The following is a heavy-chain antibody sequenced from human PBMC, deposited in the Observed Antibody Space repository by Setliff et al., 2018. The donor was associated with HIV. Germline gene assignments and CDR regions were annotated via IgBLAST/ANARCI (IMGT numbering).Heavy chain of an antibody. CDR2: LFYSGST. J-gene: IGHJ4*02. V-gene: IGHV4-39*07. CDR1: GGSISDISYY. Sequence: PSETLSLTCTVSGGSISDISYYWGWIRQPPGKGLEWIGSLFYSGSTYYNPSLKGRVTISVDTSKNQFSLRLNSVTAADTAVYYCARQGNIVVVTSFDYWGQGTLVTSPQ. D-gene: IGHD2-21*02. CDR3: ARQGNIVVVTSFDY.